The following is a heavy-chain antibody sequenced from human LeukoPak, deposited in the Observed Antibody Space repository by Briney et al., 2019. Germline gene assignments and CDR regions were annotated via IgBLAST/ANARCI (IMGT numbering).Heavy chain of an antibody. CDR3: ARYSGSYFDY. J-gene: IGHJ4*02. CDR1: GGSISSSTYY. D-gene: IGHD3-10*01. Sequence: SETLSLTCTVSGGSISSSTYYWGWIRQPPGKGLEWIGSMYYSGSTYYNPSLKSRVTISVDTSKNQFSLKLGSVTAADTAVFYCARYSGSYFDYWGQGTLVTVSS. CDR2: MYYSGST. V-gene: IGHV4-39*01.